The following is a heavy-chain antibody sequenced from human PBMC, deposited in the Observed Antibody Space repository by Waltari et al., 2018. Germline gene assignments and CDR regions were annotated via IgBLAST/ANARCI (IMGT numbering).Heavy chain of an antibody. D-gene: IGHD3-10*01. CDR2: IRFDGTTA. V-gene: IGHV3-30*02. J-gene: IGHJ4*02. CDR3: AKDAFGNTYLDH. CDR1: GITFSHFA. Sequence: QVQLVESGGGVVQPGGSLRLSCAASGITFSHFAMHWVRQTPARGLEWVAFIRFDGTTAYYADSVTGRFTISRDNYESTCYLQMNSLRPEDTAIYYCAKDAFGNTYLDHWGQGTLVTVSS.